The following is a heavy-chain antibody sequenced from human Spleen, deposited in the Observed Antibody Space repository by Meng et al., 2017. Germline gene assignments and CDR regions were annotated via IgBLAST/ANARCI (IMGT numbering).Heavy chain of an antibody. Sequence: KISCKASGFTFTSSAVQWVRQARGQRLEWIGWIVVGSGNTNYAQKFQERVTITRDVSTSTAYMELSSLRSEDTAVYYCARDWRNGSGSYYFVWGQGTLVTVSS. D-gene: IGHD3-10*01. CDR1: GFTFTSSA. CDR3: ARDWRNGSGSYYFV. V-gene: IGHV1-58*01. CDR2: IVVGSGNT. J-gene: IGHJ4*02.